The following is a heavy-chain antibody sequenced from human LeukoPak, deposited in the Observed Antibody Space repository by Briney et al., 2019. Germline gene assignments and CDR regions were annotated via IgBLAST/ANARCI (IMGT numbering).Heavy chain of an antibody. CDR2: MNPNSGNT. V-gene: IGHV1-8*01. D-gene: IGHD2-2*03. CDR3: ARDRGYCSSTSCYDYYYYYMDV. CDR1: GYTFTSYD. J-gene: IGHJ6*03. Sequence: ASVKVSCTASGYTFTSYDINWVRQATGQGLEWMGWMNPNSGNTGYAQKFQGRVTITADESTSTAYMELSSLRSEDTAVYYCARDRGYCSSTSCYDYYYYYMDVWGKGTTVTISS.